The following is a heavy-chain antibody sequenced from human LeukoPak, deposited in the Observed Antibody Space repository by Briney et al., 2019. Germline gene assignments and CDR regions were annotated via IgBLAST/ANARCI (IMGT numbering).Heavy chain of an antibody. CDR1: GGSISSYY. CDR3: ARAWLRLNPYFGY. CDR2: NYYSGST. V-gene: IGHV4-59*01. J-gene: IGHJ4*02. Sequence: NPSETLSLTCTVSGGSISSYYWSCIRPPPGKGLEWIGYNYYSGSTNYNPPLKSRVTISVDTPKNQFSLKLRSVSAADTAVYYCARAWLRLNPYFGYWGQGTLVTVSS. D-gene: IGHD5-12*01.